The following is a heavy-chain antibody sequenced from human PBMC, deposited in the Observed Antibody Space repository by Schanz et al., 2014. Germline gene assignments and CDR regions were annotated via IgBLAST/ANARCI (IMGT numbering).Heavy chain of an antibody. Sequence: QVQLVESGGGLVKPGGSLRLSCAASGFTFSDYYMSWIRQAPGKGLEWVSYISNSGTTIYYADSVKGRFTISRDNAKISLFLQMNSLSAEDTAVYYCAKVAPAATYLDSWGLGTLVTVSS. CDR3: AKVAPAATYLDS. J-gene: IGHJ4*02. D-gene: IGHD2-2*01. V-gene: IGHV3-11*01. CDR2: ISNSGTTI. CDR1: GFTFSDYY.